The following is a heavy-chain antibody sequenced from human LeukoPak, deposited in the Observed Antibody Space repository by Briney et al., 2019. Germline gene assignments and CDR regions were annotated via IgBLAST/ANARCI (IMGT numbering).Heavy chain of an antibody. CDR1: GYIFTSYW. CDR3: ARHGGYCLSTSCPDTFDI. Sequence: GESLKISCKGSGYIFTSYWIGWVRQMPGKGLEWMGIIYPGDSDTRYSPPFQGLVTISADKSISTAYLQWSSLRASDTAMYYCARHGGYCLSTSCPDTFDIWGQGTMVTVSS. CDR2: IYPGDSDT. J-gene: IGHJ3*02. D-gene: IGHD2-2*01. V-gene: IGHV5-51*01.